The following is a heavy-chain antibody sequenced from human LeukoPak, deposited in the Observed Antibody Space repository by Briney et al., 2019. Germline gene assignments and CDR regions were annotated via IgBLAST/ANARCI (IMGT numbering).Heavy chain of an antibody. J-gene: IGHJ4*02. CDR2: INTDGSST. CDR3: ARVGFYCTNGVCYTYGKFFDY. CDR1: GFTFSSYW. Sequence: GGSLRLSCAASGFTFSSYWMHWVRQAPGKGLVWVSRINTDGSSTSYADSVKGRFTISRDNAKNSLYLQMNSLRAEDTAVYCCARVGFYCTNGVCYTYGKFFDYWGQGTLVTVSS. V-gene: IGHV3-74*01. D-gene: IGHD2-8*01.